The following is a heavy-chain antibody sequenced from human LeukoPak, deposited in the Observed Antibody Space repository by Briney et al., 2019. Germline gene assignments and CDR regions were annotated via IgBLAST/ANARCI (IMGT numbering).Heavy chain of an antibody. Sequence: GSLRLSCAVSGFSVNDNYMSWVRQAPGKGLQWVSVMFPDGRTYYADSVKGRFTISSDLARNTLLLQMHSLRADDTAVHYCPRTKPVHGDYDYWGQGTLVTVSS. CDR3: PRTKPVHGDYDY. V-gene: IGHV3-53*01. J-gene: IGHJ4*02. D-gene: IGHD6-6*01. CDR2: MFPDGRT. CDR1: GFSVNDNY.